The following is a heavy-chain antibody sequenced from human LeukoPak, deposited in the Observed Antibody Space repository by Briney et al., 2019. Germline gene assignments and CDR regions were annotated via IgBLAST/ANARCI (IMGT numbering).Heavy chain of an antibody. CDR3: ATYCSSTSCYNP. CDR2: INPNSGGT. CDR1: GYTFTGYY. Sequence: GASVTVSCKASGYTFTGYYMHWVRQAPGQGLEWMGWINPNSGGTNYAQKFQGRVTMTRDTSIRTAYMELSRLRSDDTAVYYCATYCSSTSCYNPWGQGTLVTVSS. D-gene: IGHD2-2*02. V-gene: IGHV1-2*02. J-gene: IGHJ5*02.